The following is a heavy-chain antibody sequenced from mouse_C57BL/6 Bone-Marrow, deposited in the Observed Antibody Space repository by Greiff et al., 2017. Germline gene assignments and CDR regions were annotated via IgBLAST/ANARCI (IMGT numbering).Heavy chain of an antibody. J-gene: IGHJ4*01. Sequence: QVQLQQPGTELVKPGASVKLSCKASGYTFTSYWMHWVKQRPGQGLEWIGNINPSNGGTNYNEKFKSKGTLTVGKSSSTAYMQLSSLTSEDSAVYYCARDSSGLFYAMDYWGQGTSVTVSS. V-gene: IGHV1-53*01. D-gene: IGHD3-2*02. CDR1: GYTFTSYW. CDR3: ARDSSGLFYAMDY. CDR2: INPSNGGT.